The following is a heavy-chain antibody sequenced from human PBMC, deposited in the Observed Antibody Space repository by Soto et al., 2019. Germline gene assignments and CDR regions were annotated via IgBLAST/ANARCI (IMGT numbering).Heavy chain of an antibody. Sequence: GGSLRLSCAASGFIFRDYAMSWVRQAPGKGLEWVSAINGGGTDSCHADSVKGRLTISRDNSKNTLYLQMNTLKAEDMAIYYCAKGSAAGSPYYFDYWGQGALVTVSS. D-gene: IGHD3-16*01. CDR2: INGGGTDS. CDR3: AKGSAAGSPYYFDY. V-gene: IGHV3-23*01. CDR1: GFIFRDYA. J-gene: IGHJ4*02.